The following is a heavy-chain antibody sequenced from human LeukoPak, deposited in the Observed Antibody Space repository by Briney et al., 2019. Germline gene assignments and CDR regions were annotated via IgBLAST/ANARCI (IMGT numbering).Heavy chain of an antibody. Sequence: GGSLRLSCAASGFTFSSYAMSWVRQAPGKGLEWVSAISGSGGSTYYADSVKGRFTISRDNSKNSLYLQMNSLRAEDTALYYCAKDMAAYYYASGNIDYWGQGTLVTVSS. J-gene: IGHJ4*02. D-gene: IGHD3-10*01. CDR2: ISGSGGST. CDR1: GFTFSSYA. V-gene: IGHV3-23*01. CDR3: AKDMAAYYYASGNIDY.